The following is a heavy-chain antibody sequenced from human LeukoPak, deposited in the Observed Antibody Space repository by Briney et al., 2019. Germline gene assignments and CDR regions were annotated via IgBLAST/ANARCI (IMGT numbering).Heavy chain of an antibody. Sequence: PSETLSLTCTVSGDSIGSRGSYWGWIRQPPGKGLEWIGSMYYSGNTYYNPSLKSRVTISVDTSKNQFSLKLSSVTAANTAVYYCARDLAAAGTGSDYWGQGTLVTVSS. CDR1: GDSIGSRGSY. CDR2: MYYSGNT. D-gene: IGHD6-13*01. J-gene: IGHJ4*02. CDR3: ARDLAAAGTGSDY. V-gene: IGHV4-39*07.